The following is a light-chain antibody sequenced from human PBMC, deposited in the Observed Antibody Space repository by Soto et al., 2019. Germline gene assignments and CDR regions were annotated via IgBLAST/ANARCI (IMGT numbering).Light chain of an antibody. Sequence: QSALTQPPSVSGAPGQRVTISCTGSSSNIGAGYDVHWYQQLPGTAPKLLIYDNTNRPSGVPDRFSGSKSGTSASLAITGLQAEDEADYYCQSHDSRLTALYVFGSATKVTVL. CDR1: SSNIGAGYD. V-gene: IGLV1-40*01. CDR3: QSHDSRLTALYV. J-gene: IGLJ1*01. CDR2: DNT.